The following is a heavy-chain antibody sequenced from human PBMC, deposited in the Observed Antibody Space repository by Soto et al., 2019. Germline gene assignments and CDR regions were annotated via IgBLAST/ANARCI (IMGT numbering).Heavy chain of an antibody. CDR3: VRGVVVVVGSTAENFDH. V-gene: IGHV3-48*02. CDR1: GFTFTKYS. D-gene: IGHD2-15*01. CDR2: ISYSGETK. Sequence: GGSLRLSCVTSGFTFTKYSMNWVRQAPGKGLEWVSYISYSGETKYYADSLKGRYAISRDDAKNSVYLQMNSLRDEDTAFYYCVRGVVVVVGSTAENFDHWGQGTLVTVSS. J-gene: IGHJ4*02.